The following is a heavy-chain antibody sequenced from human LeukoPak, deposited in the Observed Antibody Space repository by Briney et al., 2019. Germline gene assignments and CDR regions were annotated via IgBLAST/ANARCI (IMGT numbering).Heavy chain of an antibody. Sequence: SETLSLTCTVSGGSISSYYWSWIRQPPGKGLEWIGYIYYSGSTNYNPSLKSRVTISVDTSKNQFSLKLSSVTAADTAVYYCARVGYYYYMDVWGKGTTVTVSS. V-gene: IGHV4-59*01. CDR1: GGSISSYY. CDR2: IYYSGST. J-gene: IGHJ6*03. CDR3: ARVGYYYYMDV.